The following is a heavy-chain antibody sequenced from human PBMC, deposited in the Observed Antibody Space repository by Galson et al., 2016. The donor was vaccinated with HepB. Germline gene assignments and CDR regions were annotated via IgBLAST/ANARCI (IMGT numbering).Heavy chain of an antibody. CDR1: GYTFTDYG. V-gene: IGHV1-18*01. J-gene: IGHJ4*02. CDR3: GRGWGDY. CDR2: VTAYNGNT. D-gene: IGHD2-15*01. Sequence: SCKAFGYTFTDYGISWVRQAPGQGLEWMGWVTAYNGNTDYAQKFQGRLTVTRDTSTNTGHMELRYLISDDTAVYYCGRGWGDYWGQGTLVTVSS.